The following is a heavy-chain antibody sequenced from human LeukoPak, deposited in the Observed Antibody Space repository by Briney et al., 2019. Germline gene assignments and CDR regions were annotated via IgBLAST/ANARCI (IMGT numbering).Heavy chain of an antibody. V-gene: IGHV3-11*04. J-gene: IGHJ4*02. CDR2: ISTSGSTI. Sequence: GGSLRLSCAASGFTFSDFYMSWIRQAPGKGLEWVSYISTSGSTIYYADSVKGRFTISRDNAKNSLYLQMNSLRAEDTAVYYCARETGTYYTVPFDYWGQGTLVTVSS. D-gene: IGHD3-10*01. CDR3: ARETGTYYTVPFDY. CDR1: GFTFSDFY.